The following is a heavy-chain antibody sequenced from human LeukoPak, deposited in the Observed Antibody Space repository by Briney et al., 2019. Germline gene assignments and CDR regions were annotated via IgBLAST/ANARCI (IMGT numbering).Heavy chain of an antibody. CDR2: ISYDGSNK. CDR1: GFTFSSYG. D-gene: IGHD3-16*01. CDR3: AKEGLGKGYVGFYYYYMDV. J-gene: IGHJ6*03. V-gene: IGHV3-30*18. Sequence: GGSLRLSCAASGFTFSSYGMHWVRQAPGKGLEWVAVISYDGSNKYYADSVKGRFTISRDNSKNTLYLQMNSLRAEDTAVYYCAKEGLGKGYVGFYYYYMDVWGKGTTVTVSS.